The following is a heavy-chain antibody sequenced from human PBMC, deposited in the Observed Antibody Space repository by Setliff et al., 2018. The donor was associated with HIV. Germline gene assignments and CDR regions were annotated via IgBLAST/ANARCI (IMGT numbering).Heavy chain of an antibody. CDR3: ARSISPVASGYYSFEY. V-gene: IGHV4-39*01. CDR1: GGSINSTSYY. D-gene: IGHD3-3*01. CDR2: IYHTGSN. J-gene: IGHJ4*02. Sequence: PSETLSLTCTVYGGSINSTSYYWGWIRQPQGNGLEGIGSIYHTGSNYYKPSRKGRVTIAVDTSKNQFSLRLSSVAAGDTAVYYCARSISPVASGYYSFEYWGQGTLVTVSS.